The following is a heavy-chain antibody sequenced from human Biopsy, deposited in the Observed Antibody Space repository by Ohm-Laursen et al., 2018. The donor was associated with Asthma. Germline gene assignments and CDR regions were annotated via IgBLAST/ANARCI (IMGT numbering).Heavy chain of an antibody. D-gene: IGHD4-17*01. CDR3: ARVVSYGDIYFGIDV. J-gene: IGHJ6*02. CDR1: GGYTGSSDHH. Sequence: SQTLSLTCRVSGGYTGSSDHHWAWIRQAPGKGLEWIGSVFWSGSTHYSRSLERRVSISIDTATNEFSMKLWSVTPADPAVYFCARVVSYGDIYFGIDVWGPGNTVVVS. V-gene: IGHV4-30-4*01. CDR2: VFWSGST.